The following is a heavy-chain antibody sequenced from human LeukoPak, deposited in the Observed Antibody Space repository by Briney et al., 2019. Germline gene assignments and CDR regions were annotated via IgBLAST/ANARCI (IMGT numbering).Heavy chain of an antibody. CDR2: IYTSGST. Sequence: SETLSLTCTVSGGSISSGSYYWSWIRQPAGKGLEWIGRIYTSGSTNYNPSLKSRVTISVDTSKTQFSLKLSSVTAADTAVYYCASGTRRGKLDYWGQGTLVTVSS. J-gene: IGHJ4*02. V-gene: IGHV4-61*02. CDR1: GGSISSGSYY. CDR3: ASGTRRGKLDY. D-gene: IGHD1-14*01.